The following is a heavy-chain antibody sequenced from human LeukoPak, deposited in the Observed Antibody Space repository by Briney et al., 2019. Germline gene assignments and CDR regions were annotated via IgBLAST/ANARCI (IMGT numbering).Heavy chain of an antibody. V-gene: IGHV4-34*01. Sequence: SETLSLTCAVYGGSFSGYYWSWIRQPPGKGLEWIGEINHSGSTNYNPPLKSRVTISVDTSKNQFSLKLSSVTAADTAVYYCAGGGLSYYFDYWGQGTLVTVSS. CDR3: AGGGLSYYFDY. CDR2: INHSGST. CDR1: GGSFSGYY. D-gene: IGHD1-26*01. J-gene: IGHJ4*02.